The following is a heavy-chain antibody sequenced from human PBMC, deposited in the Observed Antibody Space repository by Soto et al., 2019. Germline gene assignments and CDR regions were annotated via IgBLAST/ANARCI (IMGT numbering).Heavy chain of an antibody. D-gene: IGHD6-13*01. Sequence: KPGGSLRLSCAASGFTFSDYYMSWVRQAPGKGLEWVSYISGTDPYMKYADAVRGRFTISRDNAKNSLYLQMNSLRDDDTAVYYCARGSSVRGMNVWGQGTPVTVSS. CDR2: ISGTDPYM. CDR1: GFTFSDYY. CDR3: ARGSSVRGMNV. V-gene: IGHV3-11*06. J-gene: IGHJ6*02.